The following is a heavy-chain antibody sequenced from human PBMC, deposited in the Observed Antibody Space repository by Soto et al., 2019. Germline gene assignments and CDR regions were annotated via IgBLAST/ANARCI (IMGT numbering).Heavy chain of an antibody. CDR3: ARDLSGSGPDY. Sequence: QVQLVESGGGVVQPGRSLRLSCAASGFTFSSYGLHWVRQAPGKGLEWVAVIWYDGSNKYYADSVKGRFTISRDNSKNTLDLQMNRLRAEDTAMYYCARDLSGSGPDYWGQGSLVTVSS. J-gene: IGHJ4*02. CDR1: GFTFSSYG. V-gene: IGHV3-33*01. D-gene: IGHD3-10*01. CDR2: IWYDGSNK.